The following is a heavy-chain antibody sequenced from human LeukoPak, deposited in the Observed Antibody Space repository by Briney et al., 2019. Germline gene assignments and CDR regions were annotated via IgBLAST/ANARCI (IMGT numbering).Heavy chain of an antibody. CDR2: IFASGST. CDR3: ARGAGYSREVNFYHYMDV. D-gene: IGHD1-26*01. Sequence: SETLSLTCTVSGGSISTNYWSWVRQPAGKGLEWIGRIFASGSTNYNPPLKSRVTMSVDTSKNQFSLNLTSVTAADTAVYCARGAGYSREVNFYHYMDVWGKGTTVTVSS. V-gene: IGHV4-4*07. J-gene: IGHJ6*03. CDR1: GGSISTNY.